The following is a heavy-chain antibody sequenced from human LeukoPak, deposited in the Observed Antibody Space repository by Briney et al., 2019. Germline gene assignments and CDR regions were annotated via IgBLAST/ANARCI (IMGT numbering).Heavy chain of an antibody. V-gene: IGHV4-4*07. CDR1: GGTISSYY. CDR2: IYTSGST. J-gene: IGHJ4*02. D-gene: IGHD5-18*01. Sequence: SETLSLTCTLSGGTISSYYWSWIRQPAGKGQEWIGRIYTSGSTNYNPSLKSRVTMSVDTSKNQFSMKLSSVTAADTAVYYCARDRGSYGYYFDYWGQGTLVTVSS. CDR3: ARDRGSYGYYFDY.